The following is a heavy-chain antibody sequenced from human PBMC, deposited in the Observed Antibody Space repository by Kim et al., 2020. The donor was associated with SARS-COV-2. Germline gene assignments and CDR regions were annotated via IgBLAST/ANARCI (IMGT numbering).Heavy chain of an antibody. Sequence: SETLSLTCAVYGGSFSGYYWSWIRQPPGKGLEWIGEINHSGSTNYNPSLKSRVTISVDTSKNQFSLKLSSVTAADTAVYYCARGPSFSRITIFGTLFDYWGQGTLVTVSS. CDR1: GGSFSGYY. D-gene: IGHD3-3*01. CDR3: ARGPSFSRITIFGTLFDY. J-gene: IGHJ4*02. V-gene: IGHV4-34*01. CDR2: INHSGST.